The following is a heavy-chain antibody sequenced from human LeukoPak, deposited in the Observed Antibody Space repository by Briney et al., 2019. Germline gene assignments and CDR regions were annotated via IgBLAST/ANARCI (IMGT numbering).Heavy chain of an antibody. CDR3: ARGPTSSLAFDY. V-gene: IGHV3-66*01. Sequence: GGSLRLSCAASALTVSSNHMSWVRQAPGKGLEWVSLIYSGGGTYYADSVKGRFTISRDNSKNTLYLQMNSLRAEDTAVYYCARGPTSSLAFDYWGQGTLVTVSS. J-gene: IGHJ4*02. D-gene: IGHD3-16*02. CDR2: IYSGGGT. CDR1: ALTVSSNH.